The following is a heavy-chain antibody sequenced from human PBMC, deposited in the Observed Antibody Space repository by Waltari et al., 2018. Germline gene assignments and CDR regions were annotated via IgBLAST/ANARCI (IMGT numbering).Heavy chain of an antibody. CDR2: IDPKSGAT. CDR3: AREYCAGECRLFDF. J-gene: IGHJ4*02. D-gene: IGHD2-21*01. CDR1: RNDISQHY. Sequence: LVQSGTEVRRPGASVKVSCKASRNDISQHYLHWVRRAPGQGREWMGLIDPKSGATNYGQKFKDRITLTWETSVNTAYMELTRLASFDTGVYYCAREYCAGECRLFDFWGQGTGLTVSS. V-gene: IGHV1-2*02.